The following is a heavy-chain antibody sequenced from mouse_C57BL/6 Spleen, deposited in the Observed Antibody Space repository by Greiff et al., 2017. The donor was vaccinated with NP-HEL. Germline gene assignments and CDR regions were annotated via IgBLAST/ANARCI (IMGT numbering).Heavy chain of an antibody. D-gene: IGHD2-2*01. V-gene: IGHV1-81*01. J-gene: IGHJ3*01. CDR1: GYTFISYG. CDR2: IYPRSGNT. Sequence: VKVVESGAELARPGASVKLSCKASGYTFISYGISWVKQRTGQGLEWIGEIYPRSGNTYYNEKFKGKATLTADKSSSTAYMELRSLTSEDSAVYFCAREEVTTGFAYWGQGTLVTVSA. CDR3: AREEVTTGFAY.